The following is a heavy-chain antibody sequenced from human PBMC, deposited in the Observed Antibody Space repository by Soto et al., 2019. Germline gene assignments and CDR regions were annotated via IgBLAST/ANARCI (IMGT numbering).Heavy chain of an antibody. D-gene: IGHD3-3*01. CDR1: GFTISSHA. Sequence: PGRSMRLSCAASGFTISSHAMSWVSKTPGKELEWVSAISYSGSNTYYTDSVKGRFTISRDNSKNTLYLQMNNLRVEDTAIYYCAKRFTLFGEVKLPPDFDYWGQGTLVTVSS. V-gene: IGHV3-23*01. J-gene: IGHJ4*02. CDR2: ISYSGSNT. CDR3: AKRFTLFGEVKLPPDFDY.